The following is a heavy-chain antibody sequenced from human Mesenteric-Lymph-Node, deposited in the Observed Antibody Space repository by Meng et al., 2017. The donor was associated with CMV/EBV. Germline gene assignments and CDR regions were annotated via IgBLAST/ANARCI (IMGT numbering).Heavy chain of an antibody. Sequence: GYTFTGYYMHWVRQAPGQGLEWMGWINPNSGGTNYAQKFQGRVTMTRDTSISTAYMELSRLRSDDTAVYYCARARHYYDSSGSPLTPWGQGTLVTVSS. D-gene: IGHD3-22*01. CDR3: ARARHYYDSSGSPLTP. CDR2: INPNSGGT. V-gene: IGHV1-2*02. CDR1: GYTFTGYY. J-gene: IGHJ5*02.